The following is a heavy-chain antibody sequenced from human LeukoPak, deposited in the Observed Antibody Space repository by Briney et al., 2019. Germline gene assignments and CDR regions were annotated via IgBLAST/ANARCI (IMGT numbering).Heavy chain of an antibody. V-gene: IGHV3-9*01. CDR3: AKDRYCTSSSCPIDY. Sequence: PGGSLRLSCAASGFTFSTYTMYWVRHPPGKGLEWVSGINWKSDKIGYADSVKGRFTISRDNSKNSLYLQMNSLRVEDTALYYCAKDRYCTSSSCPIDYWGQGTMVTVSS. D-gene: IGHD2-2*01. J-gene: IGHJ4*02. CDR2: INWKSDKI. CDR1: GFTFSTYT.